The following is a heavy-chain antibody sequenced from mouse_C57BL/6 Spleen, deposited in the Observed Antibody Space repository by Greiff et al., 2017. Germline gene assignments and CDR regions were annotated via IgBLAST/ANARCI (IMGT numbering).Heavy chain of an antibody. D-gene: IGHD4-1*02. CDR2: IWRGGST. CDR3: AKKGQLGRDYAMDY. CDR1: GFSSTSYG. J-gene: IGHJ4*01. Sequence: VQLQESGPGLVQPSQSLSITCTVSGFSSTSYGVHWVRQSPGKGLEWLGVIWRGGSTDYNAAFMSRLSITKDNSKSQVFFKMNSLKADDTAIYYCAKKGQLGRDYAMDYWGQGTSVTVSS. V-gene: IGHV2-5*01.